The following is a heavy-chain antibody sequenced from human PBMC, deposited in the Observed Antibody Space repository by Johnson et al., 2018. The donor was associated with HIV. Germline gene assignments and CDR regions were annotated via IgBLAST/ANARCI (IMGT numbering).Heavy chain of an antibody. J-gene: IGHJ3*02. D-gene: IGHD7-27*01. CDR3: APLGDALDI. V-gene: IGHV3-30-3*02. Sequence: QMLLVESGGGVAQPGGSLRLSCVASGFTFRSYAMHWVRQAPGKGLEWVAVISYDGKSTYYADSVKGRFTISRDNSKNTLYLQMNRLRAEDTAVYYCAPLGDALDIWGQGTMVTVSS. CDR2: ISYDGKST. CDR1: GFTFRSYA.